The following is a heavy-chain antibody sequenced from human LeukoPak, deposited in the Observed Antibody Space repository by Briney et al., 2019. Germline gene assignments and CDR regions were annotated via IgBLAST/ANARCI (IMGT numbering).Heavy chain of an antibody. V-gene: IGHV3-74*01. CDR1: GFTFSNYW. CDR2: INSDGSST. D-gene: IGHD4-17*01. Sequence: GGSLRLSCAASGFTFSNYWMHWVRQAPGKGLVWVSHINSDGSSTNYADSVKGRFTISRDNSKNTLSLEMNSLRVEDTAVYYCARSDYAGDYWGQGTLVTVSS. CDR3: ARSDYAGDY. J-gene: IGHJ4*02.